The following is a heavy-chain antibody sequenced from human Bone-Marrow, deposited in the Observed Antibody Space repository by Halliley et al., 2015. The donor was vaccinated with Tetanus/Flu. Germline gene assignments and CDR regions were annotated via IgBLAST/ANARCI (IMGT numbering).Heavy chain of an antibody. V-gene: IGHV3-23*01. CDR3: AKDRYGSATFAMDA. D-gene: IGHD3-10*01. Sequence: VSSIINSGRTPDYADSVRGRFTISRDTSTKMLFLEMNSLKVEDTAVYFCAKDRYGSATFAMDAWGQGTAVIVSS. J-gene: IGHJ6*02. CDR2: IINSGRTP.